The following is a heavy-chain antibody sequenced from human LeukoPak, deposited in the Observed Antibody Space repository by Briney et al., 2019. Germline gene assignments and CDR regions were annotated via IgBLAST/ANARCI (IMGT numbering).Heavy chain of an antibody. D-gene: IGHD1-1*01. CDR2: ISGSGVST. V-gene: IGHV3-23*01. CDR3: AKNNDFHY. J-gene: IGHJ4*02. CDR1: GFTFSIYA. Sequence: GVSLRLSYAASGFTFSIYAMSWVRQAPGKGLEWVSYISGSGVSTYYADSVKGHFTISRDNSKNTLYLQMNTLRAEDTAVYYCAKNNDFHYWGQGTLVTVSS.